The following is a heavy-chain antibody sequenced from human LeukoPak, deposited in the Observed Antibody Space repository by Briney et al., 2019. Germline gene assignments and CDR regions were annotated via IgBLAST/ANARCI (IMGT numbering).Heavy chain of an antibody. D-gene: IGHD6-13*01. V-gene: IGHV4-39*07. Sequence: PSKTLSLTCTVSGGSISSSSYYWGWIRQPPGKGLEWIGSIYYSGSTYYNPSLKSRVTISVDTSKNQFSLKLSSVTAADTAVYYCARGSSSWYSPQDWYFDLWGRGTLVTVSS. J-gene: IGHJ2*01. CDR2: IYYSGST. CDR3: ARGSSSWYSPQDWYFDL. CDR1: GGSISSSSYY.